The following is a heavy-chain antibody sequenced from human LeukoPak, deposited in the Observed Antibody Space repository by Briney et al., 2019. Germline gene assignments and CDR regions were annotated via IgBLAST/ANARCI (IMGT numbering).Heavy chain of an antibody. D-gene: IGHD2-2*01. CDR3: ARAKRAYCSSTSCYFLGY. Sequence: ASVKVSCKASGYTFTSYDINWVRQATGQGLEWMGWMNPNSGHTGYAQKFQGRVTMTRNTSISTAYMDLSSLRSEDTAVYYCARAKRAYCSSTSCYFLGYWGQGTLVTVSS. CDR1: GYTFTSYD. V-gene: IGHV1-8*01. CDR2: MNPNSGHT. J-gene: IGHJ4*02.